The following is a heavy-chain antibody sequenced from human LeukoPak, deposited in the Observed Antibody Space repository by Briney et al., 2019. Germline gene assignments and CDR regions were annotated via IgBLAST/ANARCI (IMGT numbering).Heavy chain of an antibody. V-gene: IGHV3-23*01. J-gene: IGHJ4*02. CDR3: AKDGWDPSRLHFDY. CDR1: GFTFSSYA. Sequence: GGSLRLSCAASGFTFSSYAMSWVRQAPGKGLKWVSTINDNGAGTYYADSVKGRFTISRDNSYNTMSLQMNSLRAEDTAVYYCAKDGWDPSRLHFDYWGQGTLVTVSS. CDR2: INDNGAGT. D-gene: IGHD1-26*01.